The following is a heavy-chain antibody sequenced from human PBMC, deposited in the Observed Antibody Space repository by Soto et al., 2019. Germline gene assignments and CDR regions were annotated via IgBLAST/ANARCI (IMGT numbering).Heavy chain of an antibody. CDR3: ARGRRYYDSSGDSLFDY. J-gene: IGHJ4*02. CDR1: GGSISIGGYY. V-gene: IGHV4-31*03. Sequence: KPSETLSLTCTVSGGSISIGGYYWSWIRQHPGKGLEWIGYIYYSGSTYYNPSLKSRVTISVDTSKNQFSLKLSSVTAADTAVYYCARGRRYYDSSGDSLFDYWGQGTLVTVSS. CDR2: IYYSGST. D-gene: IGHD3-22*01.